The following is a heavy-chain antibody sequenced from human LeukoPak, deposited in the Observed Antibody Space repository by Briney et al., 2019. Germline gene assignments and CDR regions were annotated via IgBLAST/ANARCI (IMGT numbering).Heavy chain of an antibody. J-gene: IGHJ3*02. D-gene: IGHD3-9*01. CDR2: INPNSGDT. Sequence: ASVKVSCKASGYTFTPYYIHWVRQAPGQGLEWMGWINPNSGDTNHAQKFQGRVTMTRETSVSTVYMELSRLTSDDTAVYYCARGLGSHAFDIWGQGTMVTVSS. V-gene: IGHV1-2*02. CDR3: ARGLGSHAFDI. CDR1: GYTFTPYY.